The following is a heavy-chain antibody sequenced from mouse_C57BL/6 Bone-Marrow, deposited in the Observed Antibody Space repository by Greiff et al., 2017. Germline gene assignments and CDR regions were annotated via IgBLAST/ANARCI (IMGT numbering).Heavy chain of an antibody. D-gene: IGHD1-1*01. V-gene: IGHV1-26*01. CDR1: GYTFTDYY. J-gene: IGHJ3*01. CDR2: INPNNGGT. CDR3: AREYGSSYEGFFAY. Sequence: VQLQQSGPELVKPGASVKISCKASGYTFTDYYMNWVKQSHGKSLEWIGDINPNNGGTSYNQKFKGKATLTVDKSSSTAYMELRSLTSEGSAVYYGAREYGSSYEGFFAYWGQGTLVTVSA.